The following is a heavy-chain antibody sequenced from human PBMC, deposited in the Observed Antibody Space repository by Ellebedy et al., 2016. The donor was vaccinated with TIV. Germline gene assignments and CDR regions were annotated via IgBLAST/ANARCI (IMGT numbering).Heavy chain of an antibody. CDR2: ISDDGNYK. D-gene: IGHD6-19*01. Sequence: GESLKISCAASGFTFSDFGIHWVRQAPGKGLEWVTVISDDGNYKYYAKSVKDRFTISRDNSKNTVFLQMNSLTAEDAAVYYCARGRGVAVAARGWFDPWGQGTLVSVSS. V-gene: IGHV3-30*03. CDR3: ARGRGVAVAARGWFDP. J-gene: IGHJ5*02. CDR1: GFTFSDFG.